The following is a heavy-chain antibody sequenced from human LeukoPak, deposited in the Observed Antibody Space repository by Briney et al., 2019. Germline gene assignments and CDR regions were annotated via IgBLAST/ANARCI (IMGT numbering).Heavy chain of an antibody. V-gene: IGHV3-23*01. Sequence: GGSLRLSCAASGFTFENYAMSWVRQAPGKGLDWVSAITGDGRDTYHADSVKGRFTISRDNSRNTLFLQMNSLRVEDSAVYYCAKGSRTSRPYCFDFWGQGTLVTVPS. CDR2: ITGDGRDT. CDR1: GFTFENYA. CDR3: AKGSRTSRPYCFDF. J-gene: IGHJ4*02. D-gene: IGHD1-7*01.